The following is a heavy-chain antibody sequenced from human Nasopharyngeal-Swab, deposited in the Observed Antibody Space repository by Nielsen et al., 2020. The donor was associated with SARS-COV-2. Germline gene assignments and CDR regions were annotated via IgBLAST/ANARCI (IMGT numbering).Heavy chain of an antibody. J-gene: IGHJ4*02. CDR1: GYTFTSYY. D-gene: IGHD2-2*01. V-gene: IGHV1-46*01. CDR2: INPSGGST. CDR3: ARGLLVVPAASAFDY. Sequence: ASVKVSCKASGYTFTSYYMHWVRQDPGQGLEWMGIINPSGGSTSYEQKFPGRVTMTRDTSTSTVYMELSSLRSEDTAVYYCARGLLVVPAASAFDYWGQGTLVTVSS.